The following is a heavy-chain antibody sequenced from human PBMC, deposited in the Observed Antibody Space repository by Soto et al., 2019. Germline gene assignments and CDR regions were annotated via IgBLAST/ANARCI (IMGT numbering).Heavy chain of an antibody. CDR3: VRYCGGGSCYSPSPWFDP. Sequence: PSETLSLTCTVSGGSISTYYWSWIRQPPGKGLDWIGFIFDSGSTNYNPSLKSRVTISVDMSKNQVALKLTSVTAADTAVYYCVRYCGGGSCYSPSPWFDPWGQGTLVTVSS. D-gene: IGHD2-15*01. CDR2: IFDSGST. V-gene: IGHV4-59*01. J-gene: IGHJ5*02. CDR1: GGSISTYY.